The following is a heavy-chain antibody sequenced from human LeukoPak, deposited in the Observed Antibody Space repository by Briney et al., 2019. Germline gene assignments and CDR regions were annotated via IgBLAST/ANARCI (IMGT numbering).Heavy chain of an antibody. CDR3: ARVAAVPYNWFDP. CDR2: IYYSGST. Sequence: PSETLSLTCSVSGGSISRSSYYWGWIRQPPGKGLEWIGSIYYSGSTYYNPSLKSRVTIFVDTSKNQFSLKLSSVTAADTAVYYCARVAAVPYNWFDPWGQGTLVTVSS. D-gene: IGHD6-13*01. J-gene: IGHJ5*02. CDR1: GGSISRSSYY. V-gene: IGHV4-39*01.